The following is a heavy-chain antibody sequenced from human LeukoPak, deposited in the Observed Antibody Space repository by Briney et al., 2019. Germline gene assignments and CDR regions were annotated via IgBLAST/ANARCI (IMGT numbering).Heavy chain of an antibody. CDR2: ISAYNGNT. D-gene: IGHD6-19*01. V-gene: IGHV1-18*01. CDR3: ARDPGGWYFEDYFDY. CDR1: GYTFTSYG. Sequence: ASVKVSCKASGYTFTSYGISWVRQAPGQGLEWMGWISAYNGNTNYAQKLQGRVTMTTDTFTSTAYMELRSLRSDDTAVYYCARDPGGWYFEDYFDYWGQGTLVTVSS. J-gene: IGHJ4*02.